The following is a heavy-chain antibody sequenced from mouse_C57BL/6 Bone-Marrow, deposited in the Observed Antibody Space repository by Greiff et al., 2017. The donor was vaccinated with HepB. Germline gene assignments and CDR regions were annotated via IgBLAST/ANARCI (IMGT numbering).Heavy chain of an antibody. J-gene: IGHJ3*01. CDR2: IRNKANGYTT. V-gene: IGHV7-3*01. CDR3: ARYGGNSFAY. CDR1: GFTFTDYY. Sequence: EVQVVESGGGLVQPGGSLSLSCAASGFTFTDYYMSWVRQPPGKALEWLGFIRNKANGYTTEYSASVKGRFTISRDNSQSILYLQMNALRAEDSATYYCARYGGNSFAYWGQGTLVTVSA. D-gene: IGHD2-1*01.